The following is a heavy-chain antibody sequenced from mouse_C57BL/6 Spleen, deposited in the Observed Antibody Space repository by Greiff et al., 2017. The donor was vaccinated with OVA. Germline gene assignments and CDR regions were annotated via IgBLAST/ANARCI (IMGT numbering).Heavy chain of an antibody. J-gene: IGHJ1*03. CDR2: ISDGGSYT. Sequence: DVKLVESGGGLVKPGGSLKLSCAASGFTFSSYAMSWVRQTPEKRLEWVATISDGGSYTYYPDNVKGRFTISRDNAKNNLYLQMSHLKSEDTAMYYCARERSYGSSLYWYFDVWGTGTTVTVSS. V-gene: IGHV5-4*01. CDR1: GFTFSSYA. D-gene: IGHD1-1*01. CDR3: ARERSYGSSLYWYFDV.